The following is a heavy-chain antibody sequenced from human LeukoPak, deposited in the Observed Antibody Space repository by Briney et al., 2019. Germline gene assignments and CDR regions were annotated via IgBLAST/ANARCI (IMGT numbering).Heavy chain of an antibody. CDR3: ARSGERTGFDP. V-gene: IGHV4-59*01. Sequence: PSETLSLTCTVSGGSISSYYWSWIRQPPGKGLEWIGYIYYSGSTNYNPSLKSRVTISVDTSKNQFSLKLSSVTAADTAVYYCARSGERTGFDPWGQGTLVTVSS. D-gene: IGHD3-10*01. J-gene: IGHJ5*02. CDR2: IYYSGST. CDR1: GGSISSYY.